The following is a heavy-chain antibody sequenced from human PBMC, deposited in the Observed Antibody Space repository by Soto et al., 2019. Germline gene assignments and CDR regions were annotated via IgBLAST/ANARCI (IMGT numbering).Heavy chain of an antibody. Sequence: GGSLRLSCAASGFTFSSQTMSWVRQAPGKGLQWVSAISGSGYNTYYADSVKGRFTISRDISKNTIYLQMNSLRAGDTAVYYCAKEGGSYTIDYWGQGTLVTVSS. V-gene: IGHV3-23*01. CDR3: AKEGGSYTIDY. CDR2: ISGSGYNT. J-gene: IGHJ4*02. CDR1: GFTFSSQT. D-gene: IGHD2-15*01.